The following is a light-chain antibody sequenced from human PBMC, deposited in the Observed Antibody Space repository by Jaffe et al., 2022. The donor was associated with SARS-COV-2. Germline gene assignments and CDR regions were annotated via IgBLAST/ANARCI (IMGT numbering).Light chain of an antibody. J-gene: IGLJ3*02. V-gene: IGLV1-44*01. CDR1: SSNIGRNT. Sequence: QSVLTQPPSASGTPGQRVTISCSGSSSNIGRNTVNWYQQLPGTAPKLLIYSNNQRPSGVPDRFSGSKSGTSASLAISGLQSEDEADYYCAAWDDSLSGVFGGGTKLTVL. CDR2: SNN. CDR3: AAWDDSLSGV.